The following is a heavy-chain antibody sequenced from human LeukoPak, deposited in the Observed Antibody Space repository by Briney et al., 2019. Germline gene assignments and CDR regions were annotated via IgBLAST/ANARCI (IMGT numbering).Heavy chain of an antibody. CDR3: ARLKAVAGTSDWFDP. V-gene: IGHV4-59*08. D-gene: IGHD6-13*01. CDR1: GGSISSYY. Sequence: SETLSLTCTVSGGSISSYYWSWIRQPPGKGLEWIGYIYYSGSTNYNPSLKSRVTISVDTSKNQFSLKLSSVTAADTAVYYCARLKAVAGTSDWFDPWGQGALVTVST. CDR2: IYYSGST. J-gene: IGHJ5*02.